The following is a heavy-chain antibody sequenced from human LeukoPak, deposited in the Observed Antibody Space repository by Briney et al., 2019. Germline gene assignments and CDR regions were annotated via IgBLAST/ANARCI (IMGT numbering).Heavy chain of an antibody. V-gene: IGHV4-38-2*01. D-gene: IGHD3-3*01. Sequence: SETLSLTCAVSGYSISSGYYWGWIRQPPGKGLEWIGSIYHSGSTYYNPSLKRSVPISVDTSNNQFSVKLQSVTAADAAMYYCARHADYDCWSGYSAGNGEWFDPWGQGTLVTVSS. CDR2: IYHSGST. CDR1: GYSISSGYY. J-gene: IGHJ5*02. CDR3: ARHADYDCWSGYSAGNGEWFDP.